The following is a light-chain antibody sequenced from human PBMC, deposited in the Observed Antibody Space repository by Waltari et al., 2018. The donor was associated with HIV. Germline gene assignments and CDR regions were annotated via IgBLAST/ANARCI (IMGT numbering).Light chain of an antibody. J-gene: IGLJ1*01. CDR3: NSYRSDSTYV. CDR2: EVS. Sequence: QSALTQPASVSGSPGQSITISCTGTSRDVGGYNFFSWYQHHPGKLPKLIIYEVSNRPSGVSNRFSASKSGNTTSLTISGLQAEDEADYYCNSYRSDSTYVFGTGTKVTVL. CDR1: SRDVGGYNF. V-gene: IGLV2-14*01.